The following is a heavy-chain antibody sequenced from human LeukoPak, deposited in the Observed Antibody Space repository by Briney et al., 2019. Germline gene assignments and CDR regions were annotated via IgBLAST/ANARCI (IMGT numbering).Heavy chain of an antibody. Sequence: GGSLRLSCAASGFTVSSYYMSSVRQAPAKGLEWVSVIYSGGSTYYADSVKGRFTISRDNSKNTLYLQMNSLRAEDTAVYYCARDLRYCSSTSCYRGAFDIWGQGTMVTVSS. CDR1: GFTVSSYY. D-gene: IGHD2-2*01. CDR3: ARDLRYCSSTSCYRGAFDI. V-gene: IGHV3-66*02. CDR2: IYSGGST. J-gene: IGHJ3*02.